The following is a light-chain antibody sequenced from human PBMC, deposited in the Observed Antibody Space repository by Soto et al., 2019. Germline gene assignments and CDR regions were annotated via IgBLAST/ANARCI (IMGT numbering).Light chain of an antibody. CDR3: MQGTHWPPYT. CDR2: KVS. J-gene: IGKJ2*01. CDR1: QSLVHSDGKTY. Sequence: DVVMTQSPLSLPVTLGQPASISCRSSQSLVHSDGKTYLNWFQQRPGQSPRRLIYKVSNRDSGVPDRFSGSGSGTDFTLKISRVEAEDVGVYYCMQGTHWPPYTFGQGTRLRSN. V-gene: IGKV2-30*02.